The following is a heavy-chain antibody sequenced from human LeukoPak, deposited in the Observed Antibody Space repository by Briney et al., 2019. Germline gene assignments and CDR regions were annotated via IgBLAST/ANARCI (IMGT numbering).Heavy chain of an antibody. J-gene: IGHJ4*02. CDR3: ARVNDSSGYSNYFDY. CDR1: GGSISSGDYY. D-gene: IGHD3-22*01. CDR2: IYYSGST. Sequence: SQTLSLTCTVSGGSISSGDYYWSWIRQPPGKGLEWIGYIYYSGSTYNNPSLKSRVTISVDTSKNQFSLKLSSVTAADTAVYYCARVNDSSGYSNYFDYWGQGTLVTVSS. V-gene: IGHV4-30-4*01.